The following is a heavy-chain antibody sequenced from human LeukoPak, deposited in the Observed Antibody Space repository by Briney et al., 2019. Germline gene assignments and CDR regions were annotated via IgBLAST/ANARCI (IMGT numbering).Heavy chain of an antibody. CDR3: ARDRYWNSGSLYYYYYMDV. Sequence: GGSLRLSRAASGFTFSSYAMNWLRQAPGKGLEWVSAISGSGGSTYYADSAKGRFTISRDNSKNTLYLQMNSLRAEDTAVYYCARDRYWNSGSLYYYYYMDVWGKGTTVTVSS. D-gene: IGHD1-7*01. CDR1: GFTFSSYA. J-gene: IGHJ6*03. V-gene: IGHV3-23*01. CDR2: ISGSGGST.